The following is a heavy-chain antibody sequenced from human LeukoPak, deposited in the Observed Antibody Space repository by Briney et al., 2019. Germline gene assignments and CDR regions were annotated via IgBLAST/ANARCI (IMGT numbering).Heavy chain of an antibody. D-gene: IGHD1-26*01. V-gene: IGHV1-2*02. CDR1: GYTFTGYY. J-gene: IGHJ4*02. Sequence: GASVKVSCKASGYTFTGYYMHWVRQAPGQGLEWMGWINPNSGGTNYAQKFQGRVTMTRDTSISTAYMELSRLRSDDTAVYYCARTGQISGSYQNYFDYWGQGTLVTVSS. CDR2: INPNSGGT. CDR3: ARTGQISGSYQNYFDY.